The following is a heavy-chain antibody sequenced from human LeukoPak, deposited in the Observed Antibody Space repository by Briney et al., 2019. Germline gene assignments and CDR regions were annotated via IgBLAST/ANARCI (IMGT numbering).Heavy chain of an antibody. CDR3: ARDRAIFGVVDRTPFDY. Sequence: SVKVSCKASGGTFSSYTISWVRQAPGQGLEWMGRIIPILGIANYAQKFQGRVTITADKSTSTAYMELSGLRSEDTAVYYCARDRAIFGVVDRTPFDYWGQGTLVTVSS. CDR2: IIPILGIA. V-gene: IGHV1-69*04. CDR1: GGTFSSYT. J-gene: IGHJ4*02. D-gene: IGHD3-3*01.